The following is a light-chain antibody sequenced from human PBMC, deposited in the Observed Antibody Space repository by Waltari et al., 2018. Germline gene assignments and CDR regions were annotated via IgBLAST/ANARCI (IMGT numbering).Light chain of an antibody. CDR1: QSVSRA. CDR2: GPS. CDR3: QHYVRLPAT. V-gene: IGKV3-20*01. J-gene: IGKJ1*01. Sequence: EIVLTQSPGTLSLSRGDRATLSCRASQSVSRALAWYQQKPGQAPRLLIYGPSNRATGIPDRFSGSGSGTDFSLTISRLEPEDVAVYFCQHYVRLPATFGQGTKVEIK.